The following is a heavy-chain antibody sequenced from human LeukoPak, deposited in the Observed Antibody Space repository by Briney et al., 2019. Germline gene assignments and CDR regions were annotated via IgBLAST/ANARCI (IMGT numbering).Heavy chain of an antibody. CDR2: ISNSGGRT. J-gene: IGHJ4*02. V-gene: IGHV3-23*01. CDR1: GFTSSSYA. CDR3: AKSYNGYESKPDY. Sequence: GGSLRLSCAASGFTSSSYAMSWVRQAPGKGLEWVSSISNSGGRTFYTDSVKGRFTISRDNSKITLYLQMNSLRAEDTAVYYCAKSYNGYESKPDYWGQGTLVTVSS. D-gene: IGHD5-12*01.